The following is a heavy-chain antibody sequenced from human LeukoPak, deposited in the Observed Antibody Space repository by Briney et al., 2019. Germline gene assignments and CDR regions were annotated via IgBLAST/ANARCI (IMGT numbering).Heavy chain of an antibody. Sequence: SGGSLRLSCAASGFTFSSYAMHWVRQAPGKGLEWVAVISYDGSNKYYADSVKGRFTISRDNSKNTLYLQMNSLRAEDTAVYYCARATRGSSIAAPVPFDYWGQGTLVTVSS. D-gene: IGHD6-6*01. CDR2: ISYDGSNK. J-gene: IGHJ4*02. CDR1: GFTFSSYA. V-gene: IGHV3-30-3*01. CDR3: ARATRGSSIAAPVPFDY.